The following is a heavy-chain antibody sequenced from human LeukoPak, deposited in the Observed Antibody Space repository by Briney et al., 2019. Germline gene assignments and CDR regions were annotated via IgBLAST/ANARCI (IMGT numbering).Heavy chain of an antibody. CDR3: ARVTYYYDSSGYSPLYYFDY. J-gene: IGHJ4*02. CDR2: IIPIFGTA. D-gene: IGHD3-22*01. CDR1: GGTFSSYA. Sequence: ASVKVFCKASGGTFSSYAISWVRQAPGQGLEWMGGIIPIFGTANYAQKFQGRVTITTDESTSTAYMELSSLRSEDTAVYYCARVTYYYDSSGYSPLYYFDYWGQGTLVTVSS. V-gene: IGHV1-69*05.